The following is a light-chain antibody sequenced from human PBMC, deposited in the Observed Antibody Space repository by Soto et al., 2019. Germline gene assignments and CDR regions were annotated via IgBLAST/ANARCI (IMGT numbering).Light chain of an antibody. V-gene: IGLV2-8*01. J-gene: IGLJ1*01. CDR1: SSDVGAYNY. CDR2: EVS. Sequence: QSVLTQPPSASGSPGQSVAISCTGTSSDVGAYNYVAWYQQHPGKVPKLMIYEVSKRPSGVPDRFSGSKSGNTASLAISGLQAEDEADYYCSSYTSSSTLVFGTGTKVTVL. CDR3: SSYTSSSTLV.